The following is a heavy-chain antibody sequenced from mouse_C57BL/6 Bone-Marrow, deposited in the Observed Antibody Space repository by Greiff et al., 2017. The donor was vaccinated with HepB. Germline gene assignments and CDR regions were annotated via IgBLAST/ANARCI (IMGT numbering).Heavy chain of an antibody. Sequence: VQLKQSGPGLVQPSQSLSITCTVSGFSLTSYGVHWVRQSPGKGLEWLGVIWSGGSTDYNAAFISRLSISKDNSKSQVFFKMNSLQADDTAIYYCARTRWSWYFDVWGTGTTVTVSS. J-gene: IGHJ1*03. CDR1: GFSLTSYG. CDR2: IWSGGST. V-gene: IGHV2-2*01. CDR3: ARTRWSWYFDV. D-gene: IGHD2-3*01.